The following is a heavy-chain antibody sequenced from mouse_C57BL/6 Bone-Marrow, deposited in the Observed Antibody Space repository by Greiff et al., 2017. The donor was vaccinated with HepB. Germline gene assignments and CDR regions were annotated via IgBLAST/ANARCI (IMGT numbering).Heavy chain of an antibody. CDR1: GTTFTAYE. J-gene: IGHJ2*01. V-gene: IGHV1-15*01. CDR3: TRGRGNYFDY. Sequence: QVQLQQSGARLLGPGASLPLSSRASGTTFTAYEMPWGKQQPVHGLEWIGAIDPETGGTAYNQKFKGKAILTADKSSSTAYMELRSLTSEDSAVYYCTRGRGNYFDYWGQGTTLTVSS. CDR2: IDPETGGT.